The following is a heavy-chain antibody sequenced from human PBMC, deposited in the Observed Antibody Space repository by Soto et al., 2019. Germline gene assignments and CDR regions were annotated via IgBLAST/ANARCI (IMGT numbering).Heavy chain of an antibody. V-gene: IGHV4-34*01. CDR1: GGSFSGYY. Sequence: QVQLQQWGAGLLKPSETLSLTCAVYGGSFSGYYWSWIRQPPGKGLEWIGEINHSGSTNYNPSLKSRVTISVDTSENQFSLKLSSVTAADTAVYYCARSTLEQLVIRDAFDIWGQGTMVTVSS. CDR3: ARSTLEQLVIRDAFDI. J-gene: IGHJ3*02. CDR2: INHSGST. D-gene: IGHD6-6*01.